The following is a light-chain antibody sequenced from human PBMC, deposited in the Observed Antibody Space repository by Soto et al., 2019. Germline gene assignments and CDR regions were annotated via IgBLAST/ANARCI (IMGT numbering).Light chain of an antibody. CDR2: DVN. V-gene: IGLV2-14*03. Sequence: QSALTQPASVSGSPGQSISISCTGSSSDVATYNYVSWYQHHPGKAPKLMIYDVNNRPSGVSSRFSGSKSGNTASLTISWLQAEDEADYYCNSYTGSNTDVFGTGTKLTVL. CDR1: SSDVATYNY. CDR3: NSYTGSNTDV. J-gene: IGLJ1*01.